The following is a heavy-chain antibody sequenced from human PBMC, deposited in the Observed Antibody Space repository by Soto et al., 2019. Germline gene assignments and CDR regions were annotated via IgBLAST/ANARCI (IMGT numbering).Heavy chain of an antibody. V-gene: IGHV3-30*18. CDR2: ISYDGSKK. J-gene: IGHJ5*02. D-gene: IGHD2-15*01. CDR1: GFTFSSYG. CDR3: AKDRWEGYCSGCSCYFDP. Sequence: QVQLVESGGGVVQPGRSLRLSCAASGFTFSSYGMHWVRQAPGKGLEWVAVISYDGSKKYYADSVKRRFTISRDNSKNTLYLQMNSLRAEDTAVYYCAKDRWEGYCSGCSCYFDPWGQGTLVTVSS.